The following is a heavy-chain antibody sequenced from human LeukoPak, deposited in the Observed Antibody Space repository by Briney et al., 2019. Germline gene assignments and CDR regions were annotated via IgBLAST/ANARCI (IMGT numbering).Heavy chain of an antibody. CDR2: IIPIFGTA. CDR1: GGTFSSYA. CDR3: ASRGGGSVLEWESLVWFDP. J-gene: IGHJ5*02. V-gene: IGHV1-69*13. Sequence: SVKVSCKASGGTFSSYAISWVRQAPGQGLEWMGRIIPIFGTANYAQKFQGRVTITADESTSTAYMELSSLRSEDTAVYYCASRGGGSVLEWESLVWFDPWGQGTLVTVSS. D-gene: IGHD3-3*01.